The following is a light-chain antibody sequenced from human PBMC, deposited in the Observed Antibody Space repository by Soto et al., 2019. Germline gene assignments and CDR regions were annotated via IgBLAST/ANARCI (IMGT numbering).Light chain of an antibody. V-gene: IGLV2-14*01. J-gene: IGLJ1*01. CDR1: SSDIGVYKY. CDR3: SSYTKVDTQV. Sequence: QSVLTQPASVSGSPGQSITISCTGTSSDIGVYKYVSWYQQHPGKPPKFIIYEVSNRPSGVSDRFSGSKSGNTASLTISGLQAEDEADYYCSSYTKVDTQVFGTGTKATVL. CDR2: EVS.